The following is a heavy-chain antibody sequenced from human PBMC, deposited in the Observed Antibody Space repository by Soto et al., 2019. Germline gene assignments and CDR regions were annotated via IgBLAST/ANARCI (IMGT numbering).Heavy chain of an antibody. D-gene: IGHD2-15*01. Sequence: GASVKVSCKTSGYTFTDYYIHWVRQAPGQGLEWMGWINPNSGGTDYAQKFQGRVTMTRDTSLTTAYMELSRLRSDDTAVYYCARSGNPNFACWGQGTLVTVSS. V-gene: IGHV1-2*02. CDR3: ARSGNPNFAC. J-gene: IGHJ4*02. CDR2: INPNSGGT. CDR1: GYTFTDYY.